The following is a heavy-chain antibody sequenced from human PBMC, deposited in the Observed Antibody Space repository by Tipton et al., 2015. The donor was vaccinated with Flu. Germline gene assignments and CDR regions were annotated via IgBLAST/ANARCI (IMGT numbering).Heavy chain of an antibody. CDR2: LSGGYDTT. V-gene: IGHV3-23*04. CDR1: GFTFSVYS. Sequence: QLVQSGGGLVQPGGSLRLSCAASGFTFSVYSMSWVRQAPGKGLEWVSSLSGGYDTTYYADSVRGRFTISRDSSENTLYLQMNSLRADDTAVYYCAKCSGSNGRWFFAYWGQGTLVTVSS. CDR3: AKCSGSNGRWFFAY. J-gene: IGHJ4*02. D-gene: IGHD1-26*01.